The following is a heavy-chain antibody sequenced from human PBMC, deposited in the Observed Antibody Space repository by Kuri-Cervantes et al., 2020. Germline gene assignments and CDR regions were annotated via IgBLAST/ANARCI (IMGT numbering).Heavy chain of an antibody. CDR2: IYYSGNT. Sequence: SETLSLTCTVSGGSISSGSYNWGWIRQPPGKGLEWIGSIYYSGNTYYNPSLKSRVTMSVDTSENQFSLKLSSVTAADTAVYYCARRDDTSGSPYFDYWGQGTLVTVSS. V-gene: IGHV4-39*01. D-gene: IGHD3-22*01. J-gene: IGHJ4*02. CDR3: ARRDDTSGSPYFDY. CDR1: GGSISSGSYN.